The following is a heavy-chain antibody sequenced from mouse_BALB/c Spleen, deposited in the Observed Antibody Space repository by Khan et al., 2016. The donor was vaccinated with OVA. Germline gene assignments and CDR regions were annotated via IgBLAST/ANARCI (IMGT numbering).Heavy chain of an antibody. D-gene: IGHD3-1*01. J-gene: IGHJ3*01. CDR1: GYTFTSYQ. CDR3: IRGGYGGFAY. Sequence: VQLQQSGTELVKPGASVRLSCKASGYTFTSYQMYWVKQRPGQGLEWIGEITPSNGGTNFNEKFKSKATLTVDESSSTAFMQLSSLTSEDSAVYYCIRGGYGGFAYCGQGTLVTVSA. V-gene: IGHV1-53*01. CDR2: ITPSNGGT.